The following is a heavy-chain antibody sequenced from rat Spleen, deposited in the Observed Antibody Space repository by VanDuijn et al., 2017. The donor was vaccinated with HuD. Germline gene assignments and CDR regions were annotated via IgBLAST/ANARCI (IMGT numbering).Heavy chain of an antibody. Sequence: EVQLVESGGGLVQPGRSLKLSCAASEFTFSNYDMAWVRQAPAKGLEWIASISSGGRNTYYRDSVKGRFTISRDNAKKTQYLQMDSLRSEDTATYYCSRGGATRFDYWGQGVMVTVSS. D-gene: IGHD1-11*01. CDR1: EFTFSNYD. V-gene: IGHV5S13*01. J-gene: IGHJ2*01. CDR2: ISSGGRNT. CDR3: SRGGATRFDY.